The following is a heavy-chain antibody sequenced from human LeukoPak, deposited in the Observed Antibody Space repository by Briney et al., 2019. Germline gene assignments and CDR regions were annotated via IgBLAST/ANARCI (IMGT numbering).Heavy chain of an antibody. V-gene: IGHV4-59*01. Sequence: SETLSLTCTVSGGSISSYYWSWIRQPPGKGLEWIGYIYYSGSTNYNPSLKSRVTISVDTSKNQFSLRLSSVTAADTAVYYCARTTEGGYTYNYFYYYYMDVWGKGTTVTISS. CDR1: GGSISSYY. J-gene: IGHJ6*03. CDR3: ARTTEGGYTYNYFYYYYMDV. D-gene: IGHD5-18*01. CDR2: IYYSGST.